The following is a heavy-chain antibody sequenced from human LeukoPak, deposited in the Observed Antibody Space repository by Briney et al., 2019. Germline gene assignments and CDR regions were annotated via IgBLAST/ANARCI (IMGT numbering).Heavy chain of an antibody. V-gene: IGHV4-59*01. Sequence: PSETLSLTCTVSGGSISSYYWSWIRQPPGKGLEWIGYIYYSGSTNYNPSLKSRVTISVDTSKNQFSLKLSSVTAADTAVYYCARIGSEYWFDPWGQGTLVTVSS. CDR1: GGSISSYY. CDR3: ARIGSEYWFDP. J-gene: IGHJ5*02. D-gene: IGHD6-19*01. CDR2: IYYSGST.